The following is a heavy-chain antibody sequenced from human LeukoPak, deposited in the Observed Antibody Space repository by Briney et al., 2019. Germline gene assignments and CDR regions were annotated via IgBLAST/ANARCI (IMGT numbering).Heavy chain of an antibody. Sequence: GGSLRLSCAASGFTFSDAWMTWVRQAPGKGLDWVGRIRSKTSGGTTEYAAPVKGRFTISRDDSKNTLYLQMNSLKTEDTAVYYCSRAYSTGWLGINDYWGQGALVTVSS. V-gene: IGHV3-15*01. D-gene: IGHD6-13*01. J-gene: IGHJ4*02. CDR3: SRAYSTGWLGINDY. CDR2: IRSKTSGGTT. CDR1: GFTFSDAW.